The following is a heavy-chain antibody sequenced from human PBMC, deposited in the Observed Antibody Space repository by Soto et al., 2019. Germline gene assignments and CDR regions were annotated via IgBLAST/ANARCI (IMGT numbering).Heavy chain of an antibody. V-gene: IGHV3-73*01. Sequence: GGSLRLSCAASGFTFSVSAMHWVRQASGKGLEWVGRIRSKTNSYATAYAASVKGRFTISRDDSKNTAYLQMNSLRTEDTAVYYCTRDPRNYYDSSGSANWFDPWGQGTLVTVPQ. J-gene: IGHJ5*02. CDR3: TRDPRNYYDSSGSANWFDP. CDR1: GFTFSVSA. CDR2: IRSKTNSYAT. D-gene: IGHD3-22*01.